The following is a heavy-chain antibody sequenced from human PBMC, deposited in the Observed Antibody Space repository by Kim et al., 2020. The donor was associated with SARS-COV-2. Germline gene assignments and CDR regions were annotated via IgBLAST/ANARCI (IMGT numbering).Heavy chain of an antibody. J-gene: IGHJ4*02. CDR3: ASGYYYDSIGPWGFDY. V-gene: IGHV1-69*02. D-gene: IGHD3-22*01. Sequence: FKGRGTITADKSTSTAYMELSSLTSEDTAVYYCASGYYYDSIGPWGFDYWGQGTLVTVSS.